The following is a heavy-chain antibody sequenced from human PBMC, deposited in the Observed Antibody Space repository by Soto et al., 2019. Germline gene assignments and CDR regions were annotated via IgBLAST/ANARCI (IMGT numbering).Heavy chain of an antibody. CDR3: ASVIPGAEAWFDP. CDR1: GNTFTNFG. Sequence: QGQLVQSGAEVKKPGASVKVSCTASGNTFTNFGVTLVRPSPGQGLEWMGWISAYTDDPNYAQKFQGRVTMTIDTSTSTAYLDLRSLTSDDTVVYYCASVIPGAEAWFDPWGQGTLVTVSS. D-gene: IGHD2-2*01. V-gene: IGHV1-18*01. J-gene: IGHJ5*02. CDR2: ISAYTDDP.